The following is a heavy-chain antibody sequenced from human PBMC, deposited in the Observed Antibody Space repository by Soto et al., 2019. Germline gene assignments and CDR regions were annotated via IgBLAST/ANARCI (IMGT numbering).Heavy chain of an antibody. CDR1: GFTFSLYS. Sequence: WGALRVSCASSGFTFSLYSMIWVRQAPGKGLEWVASITSSSSYIYYEDSLKGRFTISRDNAKNSLFLQLDSLRAEDTAVYFCVRARYTDSRPDYWGQGTLVTVSS. V-gene: IGHV3-21*01. CDR3: VRARYTDSRPDY. CDR2: ITSSSSYI. J-gene: IGHJ4*02. D-gene: IGHD1-1*01.